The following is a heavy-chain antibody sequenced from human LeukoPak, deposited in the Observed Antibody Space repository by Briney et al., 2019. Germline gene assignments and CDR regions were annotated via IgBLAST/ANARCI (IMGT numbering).Heavy chain of an antibody. V-gene: IGHV3-7*01. CDR1: GFTFSSYW. CDR2: IKQDGSEK. Sequence: GGSLRLSYAASGFTFSSYWMSWVRQAPGKGLEWVANIKQDGSEKYFVDSVKGRFTISRDNAKNSLYLQMNSLRAEDTAVYYCARRQGSYFDTSGYYDGWGQGTLVTVSS. CDR3: ARRQGSYFDTSGYYDG. J-gene: IGHJ4*02. D-gene: IGHD3-22*01.